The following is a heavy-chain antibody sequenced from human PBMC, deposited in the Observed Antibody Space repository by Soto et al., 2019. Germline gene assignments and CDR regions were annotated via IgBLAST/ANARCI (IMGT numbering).Heavy chain of an antibody. CDR1: GGSISSGDYY. V-gene: IGHV4-30-4*01. Sequence: SETLSLTCTVSGGSISSGDYYWSWIRQPPVKGLEWIGYIYYSGSTYYNPSLKSRVTISVDTSKNQFSLKLSSVTAADTAVYYCARDCWGGRTYYYYGMDVWGQGTPVTVS. CDR3: ARDCWGGRTYYYYGMDV. D-gene: IGHD3-16*01. CDR2: IYYSGST. J-gene: IGHJ6*02.